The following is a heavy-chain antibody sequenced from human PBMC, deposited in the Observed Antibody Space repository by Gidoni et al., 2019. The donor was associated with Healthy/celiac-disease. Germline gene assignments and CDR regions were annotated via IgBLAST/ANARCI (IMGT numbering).Heavy chain of an antibody. CDR3: ASSRSTTWIQLWLLHY. J-gene: IGHJ4*02. Sequence: QVQLVQSGAEVKKPGSSVKVSCKASGGTFSSYTISWVRQAPGQGLEWMGRIIPILGIANYAQKFQGRVTITADKSTSTAYMELSSLRSEDTAVYYCASSRSTTWIQLWLLHYWGQGTLVTVSS. CDR1: GGTFSSYT. CDR2: IIPILGIA. V-gene: IGHV1-69*02. D-gene: IGHD5-18*01.